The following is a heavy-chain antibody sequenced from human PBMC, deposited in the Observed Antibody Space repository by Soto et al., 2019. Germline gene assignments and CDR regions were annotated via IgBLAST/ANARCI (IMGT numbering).Heavy chain of an antibody. V-gene: IGHV4-38-2*02. CDR3: VREFSGLWFVDL. CDR2: IYHSGTP. J-gene: IGHJ2*01. Sequence: QVQLQESGAGLVKPSETLSLTCTVSNYSINDGYYWGWVRQPPGKGLAWIGSIYHSGTPFYNPSLMRRATITMDVAETQFSLRLTSVTAADTSTFYCVREFSGLWFVDLWGRGALVTVS. CDR1: NYSINDGYY.